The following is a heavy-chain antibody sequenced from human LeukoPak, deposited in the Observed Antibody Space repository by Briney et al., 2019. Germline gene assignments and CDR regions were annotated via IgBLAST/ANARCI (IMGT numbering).Heavy chain of an antibody. V-gene: IGHV4-34*01. Sequence: PSETLSLTCAVYGGSFSGYYWSWIRQPPGKGLEWIGEINHSGSTNYNPSLKSRVTISVDTSKNQFSLKLSSVTAADTAVYYCARGFTSPRTTRIAVAGTRIDYWGQGTLVTVSS. CDR1: GGSFSGYY. CDR3: ARGFTSPRTTRIAVAGTRIDY. J-gene: IGHJ4*02. CDR2: INHSGST. D-gene: IGHD6-19*01.